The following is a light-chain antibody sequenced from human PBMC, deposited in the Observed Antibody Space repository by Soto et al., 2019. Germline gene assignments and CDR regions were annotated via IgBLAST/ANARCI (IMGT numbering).Light chain of an antibody. J-gene: IGKJ4*01. V-gene: IGKV1-9*01. CDR2: GAS. Sequence: IQLTPSPSALYASVRDRVTITCRASQGINSYLAWYQQAPGKAPKLLIYGASTLQRGVPSRFSGSGSGTDFTLTISSLQPEDFATYYCQQLNSYPSFGGGTKVDI. CDR1: QGINSY. CDR3: QQLNSYPS.